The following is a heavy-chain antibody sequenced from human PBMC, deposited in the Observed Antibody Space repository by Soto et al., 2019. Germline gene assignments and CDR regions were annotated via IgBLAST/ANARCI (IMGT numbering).Heavy chain of an antibody. CDR3: ARGGAVAGTSLAFDY. J-gene: IGHJ4*02. Sequence: QVQLVESGGGVVQPGRSLRLSCAASGFTFSSYAMHWVRQAPGKGLEWVAVISYDGSNKYYADSVKGRFTISRDNSKNTLYLQMNSLRAEATAVYYCARGGAVAGTSLAFDYWGQGTLVTVSS. CDR2: ISYDGSNK. V-gene: IGHV3-30-3*01. D-gene: IGHD6-19*01. CDR1: GFTFSSYA.